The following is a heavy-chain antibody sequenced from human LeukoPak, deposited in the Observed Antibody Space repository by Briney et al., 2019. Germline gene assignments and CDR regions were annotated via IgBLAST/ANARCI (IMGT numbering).Heavy chain of an antibody. CDR1: GYTFSDYA. CDR3: AKQLGYCSDGSCYFPY. CDR2: IDAGNGDT. V-gene: IGHV1-3*01. J-gene: IGHJ4*02. Sequence: GASVKVSCKASGYTFSDYAMHWVRQAPGQRFEWMGWIDAGNGDTRYSQKFQGRVTMTRDTSTSTVYMELSSLRSEDTAVYYCAKQLGYCSDGSCYFPYWGQGTLVTVSS. D-gene: IGHD2-15*01.